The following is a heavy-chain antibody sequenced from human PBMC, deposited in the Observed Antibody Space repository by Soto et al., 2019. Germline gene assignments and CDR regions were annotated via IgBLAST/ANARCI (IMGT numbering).Heavy chain of an antibody. V-gene: IGHV1-69*13. CDR2: IIPIFGTA. CDR1: GGTFSRYA. CDR3: ARGYCTNGVCPYVN. J-gene: IGHJ4*02. D-gene: IGHD2-8*01. Sequence: SVTVSCQASGGTFSRYAISWVRQAPGQGLEWMGGIIPIFGTANYAQKFQGRVTITADESTSTAYMELSSLRSEDTAVYYCARGYCTNGVCPYVNWGQGTLVTVSS.